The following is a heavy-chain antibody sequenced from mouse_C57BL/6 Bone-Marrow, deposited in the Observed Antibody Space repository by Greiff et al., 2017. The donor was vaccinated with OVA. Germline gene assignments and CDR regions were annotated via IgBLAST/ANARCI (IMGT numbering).Heavy chain of an antibody. D-gene: IGHD1-1*01. Sequence: EVMLVESGGGLVQPKGSLKLSCAASGFSFNTYAMNWVRQAPGKGLEWVARIRSKSNNYATYYADSVKDRFTISRDDSESMLYLQMNNLKTEDTAMYYCVRQGNGSSSLFDYWGQGTTLTVSS. CDR1: GFSFNTYA. CDR3: VRQGNGSSSLFDY. J-gene: IGHJ2*01. CDR2: IRSKSNNYAT. V-gene: IGHV10-1*01.